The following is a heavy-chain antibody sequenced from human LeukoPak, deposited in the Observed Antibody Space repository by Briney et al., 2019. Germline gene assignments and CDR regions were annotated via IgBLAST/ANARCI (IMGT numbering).Heavy chain of an antibody. J-gene: IGHJ5*02. Sequence: SETLSLTCTVSGGSISSGDYYWSRIRQPPGKGLEWIGYIYYSGSTYYNPSLKGRVTISVDTSKNQFSLKLSSVTAADTAVYYCARRPYDFWRSWFDPWGQGTLVTVSS. V-gene: IGHV4-30-4*01. D-gene: IGHD3-3*01. CDR1: GGSISSGDYY. CDR2: IYYSGST. CDR3: ARRPYDFWRSWFDP.